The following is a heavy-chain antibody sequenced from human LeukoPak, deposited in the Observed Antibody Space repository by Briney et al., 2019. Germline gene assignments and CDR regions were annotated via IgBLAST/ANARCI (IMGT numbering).Heavy chain of an antibody. CDR2: NSSSSSAI. CDR1: GFNFSDYY. CDR3: ARASVTTIDWFDP. D-gene: IGHD4-17*01. J-gene: IGHJ5*02. Sequence: GSLRLSCVASGFNFSDYYMSWIRQAPGKGLKWISFNSSSSSAIYYADSVKGRFTISRDNAKNSLYLQMNSLRVEDTAVYYCARASVTTIDWFDPWGQGTLVTVSS. V-gene: IGHV3-11*01.